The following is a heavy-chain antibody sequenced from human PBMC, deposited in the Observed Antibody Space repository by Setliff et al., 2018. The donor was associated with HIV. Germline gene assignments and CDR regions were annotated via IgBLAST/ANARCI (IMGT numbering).Heavy chain of an antibody. CDR1: GGSISSGSYY. CDR2: IFSSGST. CDR3: ARVPVITMMVGPRFYFDY. V-gene: IGHV4-61*02. D-gene: IGHD3-22*01. Sequence: ASETLSLTCTVSGGSISSGSYYWSWIRQPAGKGLEWIGRIFSSGSTSYNPSLKSRVTISVDTSKNQFSLRLSSVTAADTAVYYCARVPVITMMVGPRFYFDYWGQGILVTVSS. J-gene: IGHJ4*02.